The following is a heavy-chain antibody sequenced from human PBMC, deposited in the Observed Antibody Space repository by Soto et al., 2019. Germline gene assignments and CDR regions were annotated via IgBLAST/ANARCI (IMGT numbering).Heavy chain of an antibody. V-gene: IGHV5-10-1*01. CDR3: ARTGDIVVVPAAILDYYYYGMDV. J-gene: IGHJ6*02. CDR2: IDPSDSYT. Sequence: GESLKISCKGSGYSFTCYWISWVRQMPGKGLEWMGRIDPSDSYTNYSPSFQGHVTISADKSISTAYLQWSSLKASDTAMYYCARTGDIVVVPAAILDYYYYGMDVWGQGTTVTVSS. CDR1: GYSFTCYW. D-gene: IGHD2-2*02.